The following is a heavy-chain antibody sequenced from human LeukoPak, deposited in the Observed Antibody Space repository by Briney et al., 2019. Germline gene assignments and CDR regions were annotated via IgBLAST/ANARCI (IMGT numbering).Heavy chain of an antibody. CDR1: GYTFTSYY. J-gene: IGHJ4*02. CDR2: ITPSGGST. V-gene: IGHV1-46*01. CDR3: ARDRAIFGVVTHNYFDY. D-gene: IGHD3-3*01. Sequence: GASVKVSCKASGYTFTSYYMHWVRQAPGQGLEWVGIITPSGGSTSYAQKFQGRVTMTRDTSTSTVYMELSSLRSEDTAVYYCARDRAIFGVVTHNYFDYWGQGTLVTVSS.